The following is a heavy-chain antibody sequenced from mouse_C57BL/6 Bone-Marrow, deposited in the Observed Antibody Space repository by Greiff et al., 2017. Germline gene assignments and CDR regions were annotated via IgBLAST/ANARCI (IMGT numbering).Heavy chain of an antibody. J-gene: IGHJ1*03. CDR2: IYPRSGST. Sequence: QVQLQQSGAELARPGASVKLSCKASGYTFTSYGISWVKQRTGQGLEWIGEIYPRSGSTNYNEKFKSKAPLTVDTSSSTAYMQLSSLTSEDSAVYYCARGGIDSNYWYFDVWGTGTTVTVSS. CDR1: GYTFTSYG. CDR3: ARGGIDSNYWYFDV. D-gene: IGHD2-5*01. V-gene: IGHV1-81*01.